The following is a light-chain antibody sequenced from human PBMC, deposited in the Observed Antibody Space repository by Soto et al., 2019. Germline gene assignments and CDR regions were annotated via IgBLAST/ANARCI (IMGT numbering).Light chain of an antibody. CDR2: GAS. J-gene: IGKJ4*01. Sequence: EIVMTQSPATLSVSPGERAALSCRASQSVSSNLAWYQQKPDQAPRLLISGASTRATGIPASFSGSGSGTEFTLTINSLQSEDFAVYYCQQYNNWPLTFGGGTRVEIK. V-gene: IGKV3-15*01. CDR3: QQYNNWPLT. CDR1: QSVSSN.